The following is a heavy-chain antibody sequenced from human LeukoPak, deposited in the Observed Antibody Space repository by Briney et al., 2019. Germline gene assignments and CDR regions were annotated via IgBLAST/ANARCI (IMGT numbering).Heavy chain of an antibody. D-gene: IGHD1-1*01. Sequence: ASVKVSCKASGYSFTRYYIHWVRQAPGQGRDYMGMIDPNTGTTWYSQKFQGTVTMTRDPSTSTVSMEFSSLRSDDTAIYYCARELPGSCYFDYWGQGTLVSVSS. CDR1: GYSFTRYY. J-gene: IGHJ4*02. V-gene: IGHV1-46*01. CDR2: IDPNTGTT. CDR3: ARELPGSCYFDY.